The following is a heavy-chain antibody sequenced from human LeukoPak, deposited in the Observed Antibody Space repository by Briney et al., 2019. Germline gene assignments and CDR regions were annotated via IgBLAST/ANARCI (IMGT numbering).Heavy chain of an antibody. V-gene: IGHV4-59*08. CDR2: IYYSGST. D-gene: IGHD6-19*01. J-gene: IGHJ5*02. Sequence: SETLSLTCTVSGGSISSYYWSWIRQPPGKGLEWIGYIYYSGSTNYNPSLKSRVTISVDTSKNQFSLKLSSVTAADTAVYYCARNPTYSSGWYGWFNPWGQGTLVTVSS. CDR3: ARNPTYSSGWYGWFNP. CDR1: GGSISSYY.